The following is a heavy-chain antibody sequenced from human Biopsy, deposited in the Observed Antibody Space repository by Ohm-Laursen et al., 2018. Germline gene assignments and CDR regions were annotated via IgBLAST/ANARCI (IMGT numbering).Heavy chain of an antibody. V-gene: IGHV4-34*08. CDR2: INQAGTT. Sequence: GTLSLTCVVFGKTFSDYQWSWIRQPPGKGLEWIGQINQAGTTNYNPSPKSRVSISADASKYEFSLRLTSVTAADTAVYLCGNEVHGRDYWGLGAQVTVSS. J-gene: IGHJ4*02. CDR3: GNEVHGRDY. CDR1: GKTFSDYQ. D-gene: IGHD2-15*01.